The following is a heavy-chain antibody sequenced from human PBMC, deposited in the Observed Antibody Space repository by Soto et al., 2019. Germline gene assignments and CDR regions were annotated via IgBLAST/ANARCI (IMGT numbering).Heavy chain of an antibody. Sequence: QVQLVESGRGVIQTGRSLRLSCAASGFTFSRYTMHWVRQAPGKGLEWMAFISDDGNNKYYADSVKGQFTISRDNSKNTLYLQMNSLRTEDTAVYYCARDDEGGSDCDLGYWGQGTLVTVSS. D-gene: IGHD3-10*01. J-gene: IGHJ4*02. CDR2: ISDDGNNK. V-gene: IGHV3-30-3*01. CDR3: ARDDEGGSDCDLGY. CDR1: GFTFSRYT.